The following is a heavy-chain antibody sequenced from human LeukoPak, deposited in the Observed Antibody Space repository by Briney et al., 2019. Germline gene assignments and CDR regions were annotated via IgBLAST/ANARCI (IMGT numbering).Heavy chain of an antibody. J-gene: IGHJ4*02. CDR3: ARDSRRIVVVPAAIPY. CDR1: GYTFTGYY. V-gene: IGHV1-2*02. D-gene: IGHD2-2*02. CDR2: INPNSGGT. Sequence: ASVKVSCKASGYTFTGYYMHWVRQAPGQGREWMGWINPNSGGTNYAQKFQGRVTMTRDTSISTAYMELSRLRSDETAVYYCARDSRRIVVVPAAIPYWGQGTLVTVSS.